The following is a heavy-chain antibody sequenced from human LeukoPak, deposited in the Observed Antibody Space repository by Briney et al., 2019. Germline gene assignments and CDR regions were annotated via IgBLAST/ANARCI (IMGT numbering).Heavy chain of an antibody. CDR2: IYYSGST. CDR3: ARYRWLQLSYYMDV. CDR1: GGSISSGGYY. Sequence: PSQTLSLTCTVSGGSISSGGYYWSWIRQPPGKGLEWIGYIYYSGSTNYNPSLKSRVTISVDTSKNQFSLKLSSVTAADTAVYYCARYRWLQLSYYMDVWGKGTTVTVSS. V-gene: IGHV4-61*08. J-gene: IGHJ6*03. D-gene: IGHD5-24*01.